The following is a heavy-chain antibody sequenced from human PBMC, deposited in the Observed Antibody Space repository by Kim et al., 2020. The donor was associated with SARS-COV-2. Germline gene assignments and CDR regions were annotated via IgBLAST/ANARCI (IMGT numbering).Heavy chain of an antibody. CDR2: IIPIFGTA. CDR3: ATHQLELRYFDY. V-gene: IGHV1-69*13. Sequence: SVKVSCKASGGTFSSYAISWVRQAPGQGLEWMGGIIPIFGTANYAQKFQGRVTITADESTSTAYMELSSLRSEDTAVYYCATHQLELRYFDYWGQGTLVTVSS. D-gene: IGHD1-1*01. CDR1: GGTFSSYA. J-gene: IGHJ4*02.